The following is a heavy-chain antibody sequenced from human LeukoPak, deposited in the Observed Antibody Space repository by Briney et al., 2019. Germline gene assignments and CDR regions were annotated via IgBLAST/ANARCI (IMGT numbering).Heavy chain of an antibody. D-gene: IGHD3-22*01. J-gene: IGHJ3*02. V-gene: IGHV3-53*01. CDR1: GFTVSSNY. Sequence: PGGPLRLSCAASGFTVSSNYMSWVRQAPGKGLEWVSVIYSGGSTYYADSVKGRFTISRDNSKNTLYLQMNSLRAEDTAVYYCASVGDSSGYYQTYAFDIWGQGTMVTVSS. CDR3: ASVGDSSGYYQTYAFDI. CDR2: IYSGGST.